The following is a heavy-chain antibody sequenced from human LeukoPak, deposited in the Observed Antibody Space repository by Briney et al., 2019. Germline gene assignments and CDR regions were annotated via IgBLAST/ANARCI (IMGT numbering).Heavy chain of an antibody. Sequence: ASVKVSCKASGYTFTSYYMHWVRQAPGQGLEWMGIINPSGGSTSYAQKFQGRVTMTRDTSTSTVYMELSSLGSEDTAVYYCARYGSGSYHQTDDYYYYGMDVWGQGTTGTVSS. D-gene: IGHD3-10*01. V-gene: IGHV1-46*01. J-gene: IGHJ6*02. CDR2: INPSGGST. CDR1: GYTFTSYY. CDR3: ARYGSGSYHQTDDYYYYGMDV.